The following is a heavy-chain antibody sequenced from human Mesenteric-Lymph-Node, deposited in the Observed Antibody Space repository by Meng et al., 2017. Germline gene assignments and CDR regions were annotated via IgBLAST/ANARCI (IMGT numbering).Heavy chain of an antibody. V-gene: IGHV7-4-1*02. Sequence: QVQLVQSGSELKKPGASVKVSCKASGYTFTRYPMNWVRQAPGQGLEWMGWISTNTGNPTYAQGFTGRFVFSVDTSVSTAYVQISSLKVEDTAMYYCARDNYDTASRFDYWGQGTLVTVSS. D-gene: IGHD3-22*01. CDR2: ISTNTGNP. CDR3: ARDNYDTASRFDY. J-gene: IGHJ4*02. CDR1: GYTFTRYP.